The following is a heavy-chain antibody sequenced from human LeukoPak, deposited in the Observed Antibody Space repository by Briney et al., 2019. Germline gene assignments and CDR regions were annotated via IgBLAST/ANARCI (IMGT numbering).Heavy chain of an antibody. CDR1: GGSISSYY. Sequence: PSETLSLTCTVSGGSISSYYWSWIRQPPGKGLEWIGYIYYSGSTNYNPSLKSRVTISVDTSKNQFSLKLSSVTAADTAVYYCAREADYGSGSYVDYWGQGTLVTVSS. CDR3: AREADYGSGSYVDY. J-gene: IGHJ4*02. V-gene: IGHV4-59*01. D-gene: IGHD3-10*01. CDR2: IYYSGST.